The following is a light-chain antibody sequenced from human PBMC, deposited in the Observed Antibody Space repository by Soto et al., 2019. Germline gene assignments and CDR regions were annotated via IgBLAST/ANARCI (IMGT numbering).Light chain of an antibody. CDR1: RSISSW. CDR2: DAS. Sequence: DIQMTQSPATLSASVGDRVTITCRASRSISSWLAWYQQKPGKVPKLLIDDASSLESGVPSRFSGSGSGTEFTLTISSLQPDDYATYYCQQYNTYPWTFGQGTKVDSK. CDR3: QQYNTYPWT. V-gene: IGKV1-5*01. J-gene: IGKJ1*01.